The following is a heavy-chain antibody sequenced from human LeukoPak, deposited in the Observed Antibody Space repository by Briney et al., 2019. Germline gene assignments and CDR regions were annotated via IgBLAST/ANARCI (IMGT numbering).Heavy chain of an antibody. CDR1: GFTFGDYA. CDR2: ISSRGSSI. Sequence: PGGSLRLSCTASGFTFGDYAMNWVRQAPGKGLEWVSYISSRGSSIYYADSVKGRFTISRDSAKNSLYLQLNSLRAEDTAVYYCARDTYGSGSYYNAPLDYWGQGTLVTVSS. J-gene: IGHJ4*02. CDR3: ARDTYGSGSYYNAPLDY. V-gene: IGHV3-48*01. D-gene: IGHD3-10*01.